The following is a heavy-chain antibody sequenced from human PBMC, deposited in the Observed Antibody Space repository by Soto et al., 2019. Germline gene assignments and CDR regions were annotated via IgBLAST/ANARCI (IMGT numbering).Heavy chain of an antibody. J-gene: IGHJ5*02. D-gene: IGHD3-10*01. CDR3: ARLQNRVPHT. CDR2: IYYTGST. Sequence: SETLSLTCTVSGGSISSYYWSWIRQPPGKGLEWIGYIYYTGSTNYNPSLQSRVTISVDTSKNQFSLILTSLTAADTAVYYCARLQNRVPHTWGQGTLVTVS. CDR1: GGSISSYY. V-gene: IGHV4-59*08.